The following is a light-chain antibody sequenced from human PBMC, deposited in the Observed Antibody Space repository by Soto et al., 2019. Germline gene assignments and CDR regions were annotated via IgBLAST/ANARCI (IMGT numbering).Light chain of an antibody. CDR1: SSDVGASNY. CDR2: EVS. Sequence: QSALTQPASVSGSPGQSITISCTGTSSDVGASNYVSWYQQHPGKAPNLMIYEVSNRPSGVSNRFSVSKSGSTASLTISGLQAEDEADYYCSSYASSSTLNWVFGGGTKVTVL. CDR3: SSYASSSTLNWV. J-gene: IGLJ3*02. V-gene: IGLV2-14*01.